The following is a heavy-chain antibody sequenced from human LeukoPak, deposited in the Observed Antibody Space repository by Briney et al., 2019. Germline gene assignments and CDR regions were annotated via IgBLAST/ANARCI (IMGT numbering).Heavy chain of an antibody. CDR3: AGGTTNTKGAFDM. CDR1: GYTFTSYY. J-gene: IGHJ3*02. V-gene: IGHV1-46*01. D-gene: IGHD2-8*01. CDR2: VDPSGSST. Sequence: ASVKVSCKASGYTFTSYYIHWVRQAPGQGLEWMGTVDPSGSSTSYAQKFQGRVTMTRDTSTSTVYMELSSLRSEDTAVYYCAGGTTNTKGAFDMWGQGTMVTVSS.